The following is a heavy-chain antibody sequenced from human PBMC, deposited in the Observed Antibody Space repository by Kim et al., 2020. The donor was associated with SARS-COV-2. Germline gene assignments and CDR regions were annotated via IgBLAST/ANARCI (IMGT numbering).Heavy chain of an antibody. CDR3: ARDWSDNYLDS. CDR2: INPDTGGT. Sequence: ASVKVSCKSSGYSFTGYSIHWVRQAPGQGLEWVGRINPDTGGTNYAQTFQDRVTMTSDTSITTAYMELTRLRSDDTAVFYCARDWSDNYLDSWGQGTLVTVSS. V-gene: IGHV1-2*06. J-gene: IGHJ4*02. CDR1: GYSFTGYS.